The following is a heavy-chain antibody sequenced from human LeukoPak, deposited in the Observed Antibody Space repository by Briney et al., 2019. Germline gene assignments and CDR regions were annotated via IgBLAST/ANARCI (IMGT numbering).Heavy chain of an antibody. CDR3: AKAGVAARLNYFDY. CDR1: GFTFDDYA. CDR2: IRYDGSNK. D-gene: IGHD6-6*01. Sequence: GGSLRLSCAASGFTFDDYAMHWVRQAPGKGLEWVAFIRYDGSNKYYADSVKGRFTISRDNSKNTLYLQMNSLRAEDTAVYYCAKAGVAARLNYFDYWGQGTLVTVSS. J-gene: IGHJ4*02. V-gene: IGHV3-30*02.